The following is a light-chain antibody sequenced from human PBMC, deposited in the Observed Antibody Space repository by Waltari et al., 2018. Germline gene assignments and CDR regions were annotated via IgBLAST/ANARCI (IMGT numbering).Light chain of an antibody. Sequence: QSALTQPRSVSGSPGQSVTISCTGTTSDVGGYHYVSWFQQHPGKAPKLIIYDVSERPSGVPDRFSGSKSDNTASLTISGLQAEDEADYYCQQYYRVPLTFGGGT. V-gene: IGLV2-11*01. CDR3: QQYYRVPLT. CDR1: TSDVGGYHY. J-gene: IGLJ2*01. CDR2: DVS.